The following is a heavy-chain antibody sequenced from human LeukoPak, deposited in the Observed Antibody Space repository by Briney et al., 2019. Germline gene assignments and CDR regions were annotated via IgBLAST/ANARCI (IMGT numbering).Heavy chain of an antibody. V-gene: IGHV4-30-2*01. D-gene: IGHD5-18*01. CDR1: GGSISSGGYY. CDR2: IYHSGSA. CDR3: ARDRESSYGSLMLDY. J-gene: IGHJ4*02. Sequence: SETLSLTCTVSGGSISSGGYYWSCIQQPPGKGLECIGYIYHSGSAYYNPSLKSRVTISVDRSKNQFSLKLSSVTAADTAVYYCARDRESSYGSLMLDYWGQGTLVTVSS.